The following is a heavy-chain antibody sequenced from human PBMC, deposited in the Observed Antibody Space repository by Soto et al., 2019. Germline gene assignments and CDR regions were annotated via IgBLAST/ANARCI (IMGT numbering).Heavy chain of an antibody. CDR1: GFTVSSNY. CDR3: AREDGYRGGDAFDI. V-gene: IGHV3-66*01. Sequence: EVQLVESGGGLVQPGGSLRLSCAASGFTVSSNYMSWVRQAPGKGLEWVSVIYSGGSTYYADSVKGRFTISRDNSKDTLYLEMNRLRAEDTAVYYCAREDGYRGGDAFDIWGQGTMVTVSS. CDR2: IYSGGST. J-gene: IGHJ3*02. D-gene: IGHD5-12*01.